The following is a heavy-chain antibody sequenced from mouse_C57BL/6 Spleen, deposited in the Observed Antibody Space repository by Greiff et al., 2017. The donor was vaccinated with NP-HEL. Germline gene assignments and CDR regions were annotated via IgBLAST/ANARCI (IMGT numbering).Heavy chain of an antibody. CDR2: ISYDGSN. CDR1: GYSITSGYY. CDR3: ARVTTGTPFDY. V-gene: IGHV3-6*01. J-gene: IGHJ2*01. Sequence: EVQLQESGPGLVKPSQSLSLTCSVTGYSITSGYYWNWIRQFPGNKLEWMGYISYDGSNNYNPSLKNRISITRDTSKNQFFLKLNSVTTEDTATYYCARVTTGTPFDYWGQGTTLTVSS. D-gene: IGHD4-1*02.